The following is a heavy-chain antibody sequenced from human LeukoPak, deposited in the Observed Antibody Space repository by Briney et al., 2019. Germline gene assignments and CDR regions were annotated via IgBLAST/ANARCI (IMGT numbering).Heavy chain of an antibody. CDR3: ANAYGGNWGEYFQH. Sequence: GGSLRLSCAASGFTFSSYEMNWVRQAPGKGLEWVSYISSSGSTIYYADSVKGRFTISRDNSKNTLYLQMNSLRAEDTAVYYCANAYGGNWGEYFQHWGQGTLVTVSS. D-gene: IGHD4-23*01. CDR2: ISSSGSTI. J-gene: IGHJ1*01. V-gene: IGHV3-48*03. CDR1: GFTFSSYE.